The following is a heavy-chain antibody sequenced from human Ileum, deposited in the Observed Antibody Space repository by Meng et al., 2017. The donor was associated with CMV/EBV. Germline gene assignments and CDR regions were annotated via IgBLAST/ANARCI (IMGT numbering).Heavy chain of an antibody. J-gene: IGHJ4*02. D-gene: IGHD2-2*01. Sequence: GGSLRLSCAASGFTFSSYEMNWVRQAPGKGLEWVSYISSSGSTIYYADSVKGRFTISRDNAKNSLYLQMNSLRAEDTAVDYCARDLILGYCSSTSCPYYFDYWGQGTLVTVSS. V-gene: IGHV3-48*03. CDR3: ARDLILGYCSSTSCPYYFDY. CDR1: GFTFSSYE. CDR2: ISSSGSTI.